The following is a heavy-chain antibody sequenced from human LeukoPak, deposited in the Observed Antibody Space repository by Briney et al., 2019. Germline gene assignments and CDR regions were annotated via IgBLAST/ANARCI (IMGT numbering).Heavy chain of an antibody. J-gene: IGHJ4*02. CDR3: ARGCSAVRCPADY. CDR2: ISSSSSYI. Sequence: SGGSLRLSCAASGFTFSSYSMNWVRQAPGKGLEWVSSISSSSSYIYYADSVKGRFTISRDNAKNSLYLQMNSLRAEDTAVYYCARGCSAVRCPADYWGQGSLVTVSS. CDR1: GFTFSSYS. D-gene: IGHD2-15*01. V-gene: IGHV3-21*01.